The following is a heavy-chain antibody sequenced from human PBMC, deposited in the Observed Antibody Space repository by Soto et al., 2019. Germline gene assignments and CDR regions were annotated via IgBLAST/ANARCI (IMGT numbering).Heavy chain of an antibody. Sequence: EVQLVESGGGLVQPGGSLRLSCTASGFIVSDTYVNWVRQAPGKGLEWVSVISNRGDTHYADSVRGRVSLSRDISDNTLHLQMNNLRVEDTAVYYGAREPRYCRGGSCSITGDAYDIWGQGTMVTVSS. CDR2: ISNRGDT. CDR3: AREPRYCRGGSCSITGDAYDI. V-gene: IGHV3-66*01. J-gene: IGHJ3*02. D-gene: IGHD2-15*01. CDR1: GFIVSDTY.